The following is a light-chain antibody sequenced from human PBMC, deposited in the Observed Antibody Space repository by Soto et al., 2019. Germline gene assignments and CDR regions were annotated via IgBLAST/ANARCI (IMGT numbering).Light chain of an antibody. Sequence: QSALTQPPSASGSPGQSVTISCTGTSNDIGGSNFVSWYQQHPDKAPKLIIYEVTKRPSGVPDRFSAFKSGNTASLTLSGPQPGDGAYYYCGSYAGSNNMLFGGGTKLTVL. CDR3: GSYAGSNNML. J-gene: IGLJ2*01. CDR2: EVT. CDR1: SNDIGGSNF. V-gene: IGLV2-8*01.